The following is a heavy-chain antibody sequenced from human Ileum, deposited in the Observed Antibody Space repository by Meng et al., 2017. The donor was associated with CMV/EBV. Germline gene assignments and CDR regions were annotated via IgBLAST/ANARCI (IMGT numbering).Heavy chain of an antibody. CDR1: GFIFSSFN. J-gene: IGHJ6*02. V-gene: IGHV3-21*04. CDR3: VRESHYHYYGMDL. CDR2: ISSGNSLK. Sequence: GESLKISCGASGFIFSSFNMHWVRQPPGKGLEWVSFISSGNSLKHYSESLKGRFTISRDNANNLLYLQMNSLRAEDTAVYHCVRESHYHYYGMDLWGQGTTVTASS.